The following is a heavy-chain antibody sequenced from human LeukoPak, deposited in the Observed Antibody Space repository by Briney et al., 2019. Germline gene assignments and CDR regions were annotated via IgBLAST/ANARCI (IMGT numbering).Heavy chain of an antibody. Sequence: ASVKVSCKASGGTFSSYAINWVRQAPGQGLEWMGRIIPIFGTANYAQKFQGRVTITTDESTSTAYMELSSLRSEDTAVYYCARALAYDSSAHGYWGQGTLVTVSS. CDR3: ARALAYDSSAHGY. CDR2: IIPIFGTA. D-gene: IGHD3-22*01. CDR1: GGTFSSYA. J-gene: IGHJ4*02. V-gene: IGHV1-69*05.